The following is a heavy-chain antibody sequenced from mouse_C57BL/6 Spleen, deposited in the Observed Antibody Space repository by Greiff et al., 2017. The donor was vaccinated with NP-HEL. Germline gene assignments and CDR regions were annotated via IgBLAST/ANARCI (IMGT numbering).Heavy chain of an antibody. CDR3: ATLPMVTTYYFDY. D-gene: IGHD2-1*01. J-gene: IGHJ2*01. CDR1: GYTFTSYW. CDR2: IHPNSGST. V-gene: IGHV1-64*01. Sequence: QVQLQQPGAELVKPGASVKLSCKASGYTFTSYWMHWVKQRPGQGLEWIGMIHPNSGSTNYNEKFKSKASLTVDKSSSTAYMQLRSLTSEDSAVYYCATLPMVTTYYFDYWGQGTTLTVSS.